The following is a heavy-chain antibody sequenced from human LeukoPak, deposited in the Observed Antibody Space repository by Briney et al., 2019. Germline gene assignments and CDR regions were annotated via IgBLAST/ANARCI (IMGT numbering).Heavy chain of an antibody. Sequence: GGSLRLSCAASGFTFSNYWMHWVRQASGKGLVWDSRINSDGSSTTYADSVKGRFTISRDNAKNTLYLQMNSLRAEDTAVYYCARDYGRSRDYGMDVWGQGTTVTVSS. CDR1: GFTFSNYW. CDR3: ARDYGRSRDYGMDV. V-gene: IGHV3-74*01. J-gene: IGHJ6*02. CDR2: INSDGSST. D-gene: IGHD3-10*01.